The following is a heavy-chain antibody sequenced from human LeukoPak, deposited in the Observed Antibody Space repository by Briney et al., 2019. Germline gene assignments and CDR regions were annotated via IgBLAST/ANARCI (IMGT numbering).Heavy chain of an antibody. J-gene: IGHJ3*01. CDR2: INSDGGST. D-gene: IGHD3-16*01. CDR1: GFTFSSFW. Sequence: GGSLRLSCAASGFTFSSFWMYWVRQAPGKGLDWVSRINSDGGSTTYADSVRGRFTISRDNAKNTVYLQMNSLRAEDTAVYYCARLRERGASDAFAFWGQGTMVTVSS. CDR3: ARLRERGASDAFAF. V-gene: IGHV3-74*01.